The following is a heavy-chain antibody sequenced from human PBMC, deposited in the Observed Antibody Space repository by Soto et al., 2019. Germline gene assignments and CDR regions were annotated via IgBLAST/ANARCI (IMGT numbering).Heavy chain of an antibody. CDR1: GFTFSSYG. CDR3: TTPRSTLQWPPCDP. D-gene: IGHD6-19*01. V-gene: IGHV3-30*03. J-gene: IGHJ5*02. CDR2: ISNDGSKT. Sequence: QVKLVDSGGGVVQPWRSLRLSCRTSGFTFSSYGMHWVRQAPGKGPEWVAFISNDGSKTDYANSVKGRFTVSRDTPKNSLFFHMNRRRGADTAVSYRTTPRSTLQWPPCDPWHNGTLVSASS.